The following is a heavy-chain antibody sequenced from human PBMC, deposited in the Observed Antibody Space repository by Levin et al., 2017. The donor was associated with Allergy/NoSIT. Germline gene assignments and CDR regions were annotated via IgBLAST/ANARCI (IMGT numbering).Heavy chain of an antibody. CDR1: GFTFRSSG. CDR3: ANDPGGVVVAAKSFDY. Sequence: LSLTCAASGFTFRSSGMHWVRQAPGKGLEWVAVISYDGSNKYYADSVKGRFTISRDNSKNTLYLQMNSLRAEDTAVYYCANDPGGVVVAAKSFDYWGQGTLVTVSS. J-gene: IGHJ4*02. V-gene: IGHV3-30*18. D-gene: IGHD2-15*01. CDR2: ISYDGSNK.